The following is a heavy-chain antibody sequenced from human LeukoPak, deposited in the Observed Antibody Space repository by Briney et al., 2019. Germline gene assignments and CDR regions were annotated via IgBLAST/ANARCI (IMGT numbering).Heavy chain of an antibody. CDR3: ARAGSGGYDSSGYYYYYYMDV. CDR1: GGSIYAYY. Sequence: SETLSLTCTVSGGSIYAYYWNWVRQPAGKGLEWIGRIYSSGSTNYNPSLRSRVTMSVDTSKNQFSLKLSSVTAADTAVYYCARAGSGGYDSSGYYYYYYMDVWGKGTTVTISS. J-gene: IGHJ6*03. V-gene: IGHV4-4*07. CDR2: IYSSGST. D-gene: IGHD3-22*01.